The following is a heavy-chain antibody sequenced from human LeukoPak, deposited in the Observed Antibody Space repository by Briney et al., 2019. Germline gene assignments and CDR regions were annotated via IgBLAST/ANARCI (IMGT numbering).Heavy chain of an antibody. D-gene: IGHD1-26*01. J-gene: IGHJ4*02. V-gene: IGHV4-39*07. CDR3: ARGYSGSYYGRGYYFDY. CDR1: GGSISRSSYY. Sequence: SETLSLTCSVSGGSISRSSYYWGWIRQPPGKGLEWIGSIYYSGRTYYNPSLKSRVTISVDTSKNQFSLKLSSVTAADTAVYYCARGYSGSYYGRGYYFDYWGQGTLVTVSS. CDR2: IYYSGRT.